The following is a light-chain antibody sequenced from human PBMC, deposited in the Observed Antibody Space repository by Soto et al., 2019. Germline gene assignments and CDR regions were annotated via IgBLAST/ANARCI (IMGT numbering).Light chain of an antibody. CDR2: DAS. CDR3: QQFDAYPFT. J-gene: IGKJ3*01. CDR1: QGIRSA. V-gene: IGKV1-13*02. Sequence: AIQLTQSPSSLSASVGDSVTITCRASQGIRSALAWYQQTRGRAPKLLIYDASTLESGVPSRFSGSRSGTDFTLTVSSLQPEDFATYYCQQFDAYPFTFGPGTKVDF.